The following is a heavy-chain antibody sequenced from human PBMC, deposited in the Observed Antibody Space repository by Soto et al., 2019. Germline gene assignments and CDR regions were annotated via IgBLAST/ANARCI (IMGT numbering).Heavy chain of an antibody. CDR2: IYYGGST. CDR3: ARLYCTSLFVY. Sequence: PSETLSLTCTVSGGSISSSGYYWGWIRQPPGKGLEWIGSIYYGGSTYYNPSLKSRVTISVDTSKNQFSLRLSSVTAADTAVYYCARLYCTSLFVYLGQGTLVTVSS. D-gene: IGHD2-15*01. CDR1: GGSISSSGYY. J-gene: IGHJ4*02. V-gene: IGHV4-39*01.